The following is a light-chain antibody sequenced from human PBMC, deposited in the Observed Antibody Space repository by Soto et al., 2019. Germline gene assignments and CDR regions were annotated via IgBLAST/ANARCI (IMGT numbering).Light chain of an antibody. CDR3: QQYGSSPWT. CDR2: GAS. CDR1: QSVNSVY. Sequence: EIVLTQSPGTLSLSPGERASLSCRADQSVNSVYLAWYQHKPGQAPRLLIYGASNRATGIPARFSGSGSGTDFTLTISRLEPEDFAVYYCQQYGSSPWTFGQGTKVDIK. J-gene: IGKJ1*01. V-gene: IGKV3-20*01.